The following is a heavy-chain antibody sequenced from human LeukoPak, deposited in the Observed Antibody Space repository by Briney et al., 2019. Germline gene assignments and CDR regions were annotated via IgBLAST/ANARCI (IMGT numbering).Heavy chain of an antibody. D-gene: IGHD3-10*01. Sequence: SETLSLTCAVYGGSFSGYYWSWIRQPPGKGLEWIGEINHSGSTNYNPSLKSRVTISVDTSKNQFSLKLSSVTAADTAVYYCARGPPYFTFYYGSGSPTLDYWGQGTLVTVSS. CDR3: ARGPPYFTFYYGSGSPTLDY. CDR2: INHSGST. J-gene: IGHJ4*02. V-gene: IGHV4-34*01. CDR1: GGSFSGYY.